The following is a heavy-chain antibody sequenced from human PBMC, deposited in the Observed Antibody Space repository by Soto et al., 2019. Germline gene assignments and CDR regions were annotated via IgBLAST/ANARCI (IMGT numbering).Heavy chain of an antibody. Sequence: GGSLRLSCAASGFTFSSYSMNWVRQAPGKGLEWVSSISSSSSYIYYADSVKGRFTISRDNAKNSLYLQMNSLRAEDTAVYYCARDADLYSSLYYFDYWGQGTLVTVSS. D-gene: IGHD6-6*01. CDR3: ARDADLYSSLYYFDY. V-gene: IGHV3-21*01. J-gene: IGHJ4*02. CDR2: ISSSSSYI. CDR1: GFTFSSYS.